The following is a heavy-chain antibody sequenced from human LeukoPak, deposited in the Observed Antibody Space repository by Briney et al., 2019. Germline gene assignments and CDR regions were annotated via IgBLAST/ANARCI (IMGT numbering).Heavy chain of an antibody. D-gene: IGHD1-26*01. CDR2: ISSSSSTI. CDR1: GFTFSSHS. V-gene: IGHV3-48*01. CDR3: AREGWVGSYREVDY. J-gene: IGHJ4*02. Sequence: GGSLRLSCAASGFTFSSHSMIWVRQAPSEGREWVSHISSSSSTIYYADSVKGRFTISRDNAKSSLYLQMNSLRADDTAVYYCAREGWVGSYREVDYWGQGTLVTVSS.